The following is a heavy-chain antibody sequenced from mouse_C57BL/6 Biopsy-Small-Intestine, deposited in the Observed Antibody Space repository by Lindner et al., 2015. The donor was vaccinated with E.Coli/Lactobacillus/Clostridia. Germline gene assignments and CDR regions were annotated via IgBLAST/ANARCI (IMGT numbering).Heavy chain of an antibody. J-gene: IGHJ4*01. Sequence: VQLQEVWGRLSEAWRVPELSCAASGFTFSDYGMHWVRQAPEKGLEWVAYISSDSSTIYYADTVKGRFTISRDNAKNTLFLQMTSLRSEDTAMYYCATPAMDYWGQGTSVTVSS. V-gene: IGHV5-17*01. CDR1: GFTFSDYG. CDR3: ATPAMDY. CDR2: ISSDSSTI.